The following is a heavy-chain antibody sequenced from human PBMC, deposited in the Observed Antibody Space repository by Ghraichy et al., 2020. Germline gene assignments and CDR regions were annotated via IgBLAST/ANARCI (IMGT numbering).Heavy chain of an antibody. D-gene: IGHD1/OR15-1a*01. J-gene: IGHJ4*02. CDR2: ISGAGST. Sequence: GGSLRLSCAASGFTFSSYAITWVRQAPGKGLEWVSSISGAGSTYYADSVKGRFTISRDNSKNTLFLELNSLRAEDTAVYYCAKDRTSWGPTCADYWGQGTLVTVSA. CDR1: GFTFSSYA. CDR3: AKDRTSWGPTCADY. V-gene: IGHV3-23*01.